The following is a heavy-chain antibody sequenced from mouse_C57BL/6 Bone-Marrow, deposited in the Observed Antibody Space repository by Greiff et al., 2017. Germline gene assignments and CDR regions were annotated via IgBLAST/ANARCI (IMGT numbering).Heavy chain of an antibody. CDR3: TYYYGSSPYYYAMDY. CDR1: GFNIKDYY. J-gene: IGHJ4*01. Sequence: EVHLVDSGAELVRPGASVKLSCTASGFNIKDYYMHWVKQRPEQGLEWIGRIDPEDGDTEYAPKFQGKATMTADTSSNTAYLQLSSLTSEDTAVYYCTYYYGSSPYYYAMDYWGQGTSVTVSS. V-gene: IGHV14-1*01. D-gene: IGHD1-1*01. CDR2: IDPEDGDT.